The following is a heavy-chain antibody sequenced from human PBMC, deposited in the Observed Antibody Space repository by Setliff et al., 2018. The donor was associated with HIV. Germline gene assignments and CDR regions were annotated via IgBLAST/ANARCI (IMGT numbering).Heavy chain of an antibody. CDR3: ARDPGSGWYSPIYYYYGMDV. D-gene: IGHD6-19*01. V-gene: IGHV3-20*04. Sequence: GGSLRLSCEASGFTFDDYGMNWVRQAPGKGLGWVSGINWNGRSTGDADFVKGRFTISRDNAKNSLYLQMNSLGAEDTALYYCARDPGSGWYSPIYYYYGMDVWGQGTTVTVSS. CDR1: GFTFDDYG. CDR2: INWNGRST. J-gene: IGHJ6*02.